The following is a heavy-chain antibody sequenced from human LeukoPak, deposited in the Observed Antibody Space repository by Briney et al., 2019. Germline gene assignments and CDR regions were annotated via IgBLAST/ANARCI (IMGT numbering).Heavy chain of an antibody. V-gene: IGHV3-7*01. J-gene: IGHJ4*02. Sequence: PGGSLRLSCAASGFSLSIYDMVWVRQAPGKGLEWVANIGQDGTETVYVGSVKGRFTISRDNARKLLFLQMNSLRADDTAVYYCAIPSSYDGSRYYHAYWGQGTLVSVSS. CDR1: GFSLSIYD. CDR3: AIPSSYDGSRYYHAY. D-gene: IGHD3-22*01. CDR2: IGQDGTET.